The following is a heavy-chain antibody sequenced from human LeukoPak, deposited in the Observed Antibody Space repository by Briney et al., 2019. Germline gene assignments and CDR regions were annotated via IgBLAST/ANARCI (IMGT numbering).Heavy chain of an antibody. J-gene: IGHJ4*02. Sequence: ASVKVSCKASGYTFTSYDINWVRQATGQGLEWMGWMNPNSGNTGYAQKFQGRVTMTRDMSTSTVYMELSSLRSEDTAMYYCARDPLHYGDYVDWDYWGQGTLVTVSS. V-gene: IGHV1-8*01. CDR1: GYTFTSYD. CDR3: ARDPLHYGDYVDWDY. D-gene: IGHD4-17*01. CDR2: MNPNSGNT.